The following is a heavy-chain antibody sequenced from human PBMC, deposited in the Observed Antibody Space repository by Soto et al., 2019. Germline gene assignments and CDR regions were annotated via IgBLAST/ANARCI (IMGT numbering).Heavy chain of an antibody. D-gene: IGHD3-3*01. Sequence: SETLSLTCTVSGGSISSYYWSWIRQPPGKGLEWIGYIYYSGSTNYNPSLKSRVTISVDTSKNQFSLKLSSVTAADTAVYYCARSGYYDFWSGYYPPGGDYYYYMDVWGKGTTVTVPS. CDR2: IYYSGST. CDR3: ARSGYYDFWSGYYPPGGDYYYYMDV. J-gene: IGHJ6*03. V-gene: IGHV4-59*08. CDR1: GGSISSYY.